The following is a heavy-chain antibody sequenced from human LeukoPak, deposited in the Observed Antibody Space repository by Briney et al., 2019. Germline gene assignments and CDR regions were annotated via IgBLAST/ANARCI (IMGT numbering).Heavy chain of an antibody. J-gene: IGHJ4*02. Sequence: PSETLSLTCTVSGGSISSYYWSWIRQPPGKGLEWIGYIYYSGSTNYNPSLKSRVTISVDTSENQFSLKLSSVTAADTAVYYCARVATVTNYGLFDYWGQGTLVTVSS. V-gene: IGHV4-59*01. D-gene: IGHD4-17*01. CDR2: IYYSGST. CDR1: GGSISSYY. CDR3: ARVATVTNYGLFDY.